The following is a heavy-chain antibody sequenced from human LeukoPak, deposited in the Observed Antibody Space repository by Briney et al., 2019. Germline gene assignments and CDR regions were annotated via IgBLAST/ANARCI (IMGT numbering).Heavy chain of an antibody. CDR2: IKQDGSEK. CDR1: GMTFSSYG. Sequence: GGSLRLSCEASGMTFSSYGMHWVRQAPGKGLEWVANIKQDGSEKYYVDSVKGRFTISRDNAKNSLYLQMNSLRAEDTAVYYCARDPLSLVVVPAALFDPWGQGTLVTVSS. CDR3: ARDPLSLVVVPAALFDP. J-gene: IGHJ5*02. V-gene: IGHV3-7*01. D-gene: IGHD2-2*01.